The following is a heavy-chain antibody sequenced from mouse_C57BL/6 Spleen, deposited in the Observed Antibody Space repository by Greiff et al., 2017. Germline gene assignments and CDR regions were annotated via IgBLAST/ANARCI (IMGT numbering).Heavy chain of an antibody. CDR2: IYPENGDT. Sequence: VQLQQSDAELVRPGASVKLSCTVSGFNINDHSMHWMKQRPEQGLEWIGCIYPENGDTAYASKFQGKATITADTSSSTAYLQLSSLTSEDTAVYYCTTDYCGSDDYWGQGTTLTVSS. CDR3: TTDYCGSDDY. D-gene: IGHD1-1*01. V-gene: IGHV14-4*01. J-gene: IGHJ2*01. CDR1: GFNINDHS.